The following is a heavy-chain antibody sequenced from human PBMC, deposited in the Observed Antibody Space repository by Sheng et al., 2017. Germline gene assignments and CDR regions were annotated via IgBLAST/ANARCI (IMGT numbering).Heavy chain of an antibody. V-gene: IGHV3-30-3*01. J-gene: IGHJ6*03. Sequence: QVQLVESGGGVVQPGRSLRLSCAASGFTFSSYAMHWVRQAPGKGLEWVAVISYDGSNKYYADSVKGRFTISRDNSKNTLYLQMNSLRAEDTAVYYCARDFRDYGDYYYYMDVWGKGTTVTVSS. CDR1: GFTFSSYA. CDR3: ARDFRDYGDYYYYMDV. D-gene: IGHD4-17*01. CDR2: ISYDGSNK.